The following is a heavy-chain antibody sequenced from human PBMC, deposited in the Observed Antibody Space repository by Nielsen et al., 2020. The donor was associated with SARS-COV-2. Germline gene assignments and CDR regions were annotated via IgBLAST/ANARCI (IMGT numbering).Heavy chain of an antibody. V-gene: IGHV1-69*02. CDR2: IIPILGIA. Sequence: WVRQAPGQGLEWMGRIIPILGIANYAQKFQGRVTITADKSTSTAYMELSSLRSEDTAVYYRARPITYYYDSSGYPDAFDIWGQGTMVTVSS. J-gene: IGHJ3*02. D-gene: IGHD3-22*01. CDR3: ARPITYYYDSSGYPDAFDI.